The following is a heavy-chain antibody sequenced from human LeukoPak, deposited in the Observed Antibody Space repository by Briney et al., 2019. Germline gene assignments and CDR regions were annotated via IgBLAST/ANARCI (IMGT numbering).Heavy chain of an antibody. CDR3: ARSRSHYFGSGTYPDAFDI. CDR1: GFSFDDYG. CDR2: ISVDESDK. V-gene: IGHV3-30*03. D-gene: IGHD3-10*01. J-gene: IGHJ3*02. Sequence: GGSLRLSCIVSGFSFDDYGMHWVRQAPGKGLEWVAFISVDESDKYYGDSVKGRFTISRDNSKNTLYLQMNSLRTEDTASYYCARSRSHYFGSGTYPDAFDIWGQGTMVTVSS.